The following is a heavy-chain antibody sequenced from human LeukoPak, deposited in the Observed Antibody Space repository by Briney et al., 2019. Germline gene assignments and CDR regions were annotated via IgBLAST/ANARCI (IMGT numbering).Heavy chain of an antibody. CDR3: AKAGCSSTSCYSNY. D-gene: IGHD2-2*01. Sequence: GGSLRLSCVVSGFTFSDYNFNWVRQAPGKGLEWVSDINWNSGTIDYADSVKGRFTISRDNAKNSLYLQMNSLRPEDTALYYCAKAGCSSTSCYSNYWGQGILVTVSS. CDR1: GFTFSDYN. CDR2: INWNSGTI. V-gene: IGHV3-9*01. J-gene: IGHJ4*02.